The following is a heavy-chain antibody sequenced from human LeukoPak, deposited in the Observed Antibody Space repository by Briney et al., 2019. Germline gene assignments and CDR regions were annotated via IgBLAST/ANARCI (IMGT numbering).Heavy chain of an antibody. J-gene: IGHJ6*02. CDR3: ARVGCSSTSCPTSYYYYGMDV. V-gene: IGHV1-69*04. CDR1: GGTFSSYA. D-gene: IGHD2-2*01. CDR2: IIPILGIA. Sequence: GASVTVSCKASGGTFSSYAISWVRQAPGQGLEWMGRIIPILGIANYAQKFQGRVTITADKSTSTAYMELSSLRSEDAAVYYCARVGCSSTSCPTSYYYYGMDVWGQGTTVTVSS.